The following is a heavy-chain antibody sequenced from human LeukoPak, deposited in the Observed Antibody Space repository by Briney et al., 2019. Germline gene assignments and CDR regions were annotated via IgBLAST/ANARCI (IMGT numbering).Heavy chain of an antibody. V-gene: IGHV4-59*01. J-gene: IGHJ4*02. CDR3: ARDFDYGGNGPLFDY. CDR1: GGSISSYY. CDR2: IYYSGST. Sequence: KTSETLSLTCTVSGGSISSYYWSWIRQPPGKGLEWIGYIYYSGSTNYNPSLKSRVTISVDTSKNQFSLKLSSVTAADTAVYYCARDFDYGGNGPLFDYWGQGTLVTVSS. D-gene: IGHD4-23*01.